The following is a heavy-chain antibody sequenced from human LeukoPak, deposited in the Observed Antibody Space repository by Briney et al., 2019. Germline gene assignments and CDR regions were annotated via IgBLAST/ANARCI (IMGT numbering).Heavy chain of an antibody. V-gene: IGHV4-4*02. Sequence: GSLRLSCAASGFTFSSYSMNWVRQPPGKGLEWIGEIYHSGSTNYNPSLKSRVTISVDKSKNQFSLKMNSVTAADTAVYYCVRGYSGYDWGVTYMDVWGKGTTVTVSS. J-gene: IGHJ6*03. CDR2: IYHSGST. CDR1: GFTFSSYSM. D-gene: IGHD5-12*01. CDR3: VRGYSGYDWGVTYMDV.